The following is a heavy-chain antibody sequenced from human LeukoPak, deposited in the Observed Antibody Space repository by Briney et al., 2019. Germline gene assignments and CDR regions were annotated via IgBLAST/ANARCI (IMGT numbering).Heavy chain of an antibody. V-gene: IGHV4-61*01. CDR3: ARAPLVAAAFDY. J-gene: IGHJ4*02. CDR1: GGSISSSSYY. Sequence: SETLSLTCTVSGGSISSSSYYWSWIRQPPGKGLEWIGYIHSSGSTNYNPSLKSRVTISVDTSKNQFSLKLNSVTAADTAVYYCARAPLVAAAFDYWGQGTLVTVSS. D-gene: IGHD6-13*01. CDR2: IHSSGST.